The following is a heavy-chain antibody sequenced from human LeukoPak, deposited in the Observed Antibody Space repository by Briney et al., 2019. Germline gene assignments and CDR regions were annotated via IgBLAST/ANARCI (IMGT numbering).Heavy chain of an antibody. D-gene: IGHD2-2*01. J-gene: IGHJ4*02. V-gene: IGHV3-30*02. CDR1: GFTFSSYG. CDR2: IRYDGSNK. CDR3: AKVGPGKYCSSTSCYVDY. Sequence: PGGSLRLSCAASGFTFSSYGMHWVRQAPGKGLEWVAFIRYDGSNKYYADSVKGRFTISRDNSKNTLYLQMNSLRAEDTAVYYCAKVGPGKYCSSTSCYVDYWGQGTLVTVSS.